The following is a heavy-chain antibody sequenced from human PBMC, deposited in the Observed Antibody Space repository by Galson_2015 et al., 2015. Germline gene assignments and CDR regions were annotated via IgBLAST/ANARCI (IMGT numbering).Heavy chain of an antibody. CDR2: IYSGGST. CDR1: GFTVSSNY. Sequence: SLRLSCAASGFTVSSNYMSWVRQAPGKGLEWVSVIYSGGSTYYADPVKGRFTISRDNSKNTLDLQMNSLRAEDTAVYYCTRGSPKGHDYWGQATLVTVSS. CDR3: TRGSPKGHDY. J-gene: IGHJ4*02. D-gene: IGHD3-16*01. V-gene: IGHV3-53*01.